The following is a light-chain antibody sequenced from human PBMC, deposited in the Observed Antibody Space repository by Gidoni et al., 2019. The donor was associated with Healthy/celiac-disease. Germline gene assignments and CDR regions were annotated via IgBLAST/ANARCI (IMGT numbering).Light chain of an antibody. J-gene: IGLJ2*01. CDR1: SSDVGGYNF. CDR2: EVS. V-gene: IGLV2-14*01. Sequence: QSALPQPAPVSGSPGQSITISCTGTSSDVGGYNFVSWYQQHPVKAPKLMIYEVSNRPSGVSNRFSGSKSGNTASLTISGLQAEDEADYYCSSYTSSSPVVFGGGTKLTVL. CDR3: SSYTSSSPVV.